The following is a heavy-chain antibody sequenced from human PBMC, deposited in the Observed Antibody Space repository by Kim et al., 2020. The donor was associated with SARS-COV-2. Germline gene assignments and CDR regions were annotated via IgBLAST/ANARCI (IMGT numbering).Heavy chain of an antibody. V-gene: IGHV7-4-1*02. CDR3: ARSSINRADY. D-gene: IGHD5-12*01. Sequence: GKSTYAQGCTGRFAFSTDTSVSTAYVQINSLKPEDTAVYYCARSSINRADYWGQGTLVTVSS. J-gene: IGHJ4*02. CDR2: GKS.